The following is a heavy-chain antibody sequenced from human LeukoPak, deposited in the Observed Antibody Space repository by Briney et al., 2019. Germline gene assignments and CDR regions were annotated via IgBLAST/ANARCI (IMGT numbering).Heavy chain of an antibody. CDR3: AELGITMIGGV. CDR1: GFTFSSFW. D-gene: IGHD3-10*02. CDR2: IKQDGSEK. V-gene: IGHV3-7*01. Sequence: GGSLRLSCAASGFTFSSFWMRWVRQAPGKGLELVANIKQDGSEKYYVDSVQGRFTISRDNAKNSLYLQMNSLRVEDTAVYYCAELGITMIGGVWGKGTTVTISS. J-gene: IGHJ6*04.